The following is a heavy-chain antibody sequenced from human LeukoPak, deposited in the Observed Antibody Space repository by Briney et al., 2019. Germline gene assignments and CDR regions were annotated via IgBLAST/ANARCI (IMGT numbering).Heavy chain of an antibody. CDR1: GFTFRNHW. CDR3: VRDQRVTGRPDIDY. CDR2: ISRDGSST. D-gene: IGHD6-6*01. J-gene: IGHJ4*02. Sequence: GGSLRLSCAASGFTFRNHWLHWVRQTPGKGLVWVSRISRDGSSTTYADPVKGRFTNSRDNAKNTLYLQMNNLRAQDTAMYYCVRDQRVTGRPDIDYWGQRTLVIVSS. V-gene: IGHV3-74*03.